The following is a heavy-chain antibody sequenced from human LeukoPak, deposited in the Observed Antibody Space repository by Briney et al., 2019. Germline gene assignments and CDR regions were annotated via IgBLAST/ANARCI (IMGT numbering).Heavy chain of an antibody. D-gene: IGHD3-10*01. Sequence: SETLSLTCTVSGGSISPYFWSWLRQPPGKGLEWIGYISYTGSTIYSPSLKSRVTISVDTSKNQFSLQLTSVTAADTAVYYCARDDYRGVTNFDRWGQGTLVTVSS. CDR2: ISYTGST. V-gene: IGHV4-59*01. CDR1: GGSISPYF. J-gene: IGHJ5*02. CDR3: ARDDYRGVTNFDR.